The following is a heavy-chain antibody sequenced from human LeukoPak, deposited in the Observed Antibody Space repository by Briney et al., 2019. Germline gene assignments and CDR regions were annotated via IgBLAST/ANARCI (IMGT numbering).Heavy chain of an antibody. CDR3: ARGALTGYYYDTSGYYYVY. D-gene: IGHD3-22*01. V-gene: IGHV1-2*02. CDR1: GYTFTDYY. CDR2: INPNSGVT. Sequence: ASVKVSCKASGYTFTDYYMHWVRQAPGQGLEWMGWINPNSGVTNYAQKFQDRVTLTRDTSISTAYMELSRLRSDDTAVYYCARGALTGYYYDTSGYYYVYWGQGTLVTVSS. J-gene: IGHJ4*02.